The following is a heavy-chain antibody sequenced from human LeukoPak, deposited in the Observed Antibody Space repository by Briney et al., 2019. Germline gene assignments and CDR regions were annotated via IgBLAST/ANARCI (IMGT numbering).Heavy chain of an antibody. Sequence: NPSETLSLTCTVSGDSITNNHWSWLQQPPGKGLEWIGHISYTGSTNYNPSLKTRLTMSLDTSKNHFSLTLTSVTAADTALYYCARHVFTDGSPFDSWGQGSLVTVSS. J-gene: IGHJ4*02. CDR1: GDSITNNH. D-gene: IGHD3-10*01. CDR3: ARHVFTDGSPFDS. CDR2: ISYTGST. V-gene: IGHV4-59*08.